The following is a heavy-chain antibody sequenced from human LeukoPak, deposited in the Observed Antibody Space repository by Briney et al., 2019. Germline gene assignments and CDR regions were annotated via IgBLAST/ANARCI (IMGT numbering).Heavy chain of an antibody. J-gene: IGHJ4*02. CDR3: AREARPMGYFDWLLSFYYFDY. CDR2: IYTSGST. Sequence: SETLSLTCTVSGGSISSYYWSWIRQPAGKGLEWIGRIYTSGSTNYNPSLKSRVTISVDTSKNQFSLKLSSVTAADTAVYYCAREARPMGYFDWLLSFYYFDYWGQGTLVTVSS. D-gene: IGHD3-9*01. CDR1: GGSISSYY. V-gene: IGHV4-4*07.